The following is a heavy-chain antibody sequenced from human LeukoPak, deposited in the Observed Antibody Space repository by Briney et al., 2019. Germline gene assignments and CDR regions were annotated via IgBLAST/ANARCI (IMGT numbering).Heavy chain of an antibody. Sequence: PSETLSLTCTVSGGSVSSGSYYWSWIRQPPGKGLEWIGYIYYSGSTNYNPSLKSRVTISVDTSKNQFSLKLSSVTAADTAVYYCAGDTVPGDSFDIWGQGTMVTVSS. CDR3: AGDTVPGDSFDI. V-gene: IGHV4-61*01. J-gene: IGHJ3*02. CDR1: GGSVSSGSYY. CDR2: IYYSGST.